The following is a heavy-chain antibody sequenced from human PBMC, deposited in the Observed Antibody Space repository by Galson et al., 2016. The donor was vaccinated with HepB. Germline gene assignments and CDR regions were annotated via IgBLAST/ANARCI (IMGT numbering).Heavy chain of an antibody. CDR1: GYSFTSYW. D-gene: IGHD2-21*02. Sequence: QSGEEVKKPGESLKISCKGSGYSFTSYWIGWVRQMLGKGLEWMGIIYPGDSDTRYRPSFQGPVTIPADKSNTTAYLQWSSRKASDTAMYYCARLREDCGGNCYSGLPDYWGQGTLVTVSS. J-gene: IGHJ4*02. CDR3: ARLREDCGGNCYSGLPDY. CDR2: IYPGDSDT. V-gene: IGHV5-51*01.